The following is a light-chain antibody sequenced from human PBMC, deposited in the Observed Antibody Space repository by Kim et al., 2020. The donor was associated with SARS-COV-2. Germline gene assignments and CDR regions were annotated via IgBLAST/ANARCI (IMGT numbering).Light chain of an antibody. CDR1: PANIGNNF. V-gene: IGLV1-47*01. CDR2: RND. Sequence: GQTVTISCSGGPANIGNNFVFWYRQLPGAAPRLLMYRNDQRPSGVPDRISGSKSGTAASLAISDLRSEDEADYFCASWDDTLNSQLFGGGTQLTVL. J-gene: IGLJ3*02. CDR3: ASWDDTLNSQL.